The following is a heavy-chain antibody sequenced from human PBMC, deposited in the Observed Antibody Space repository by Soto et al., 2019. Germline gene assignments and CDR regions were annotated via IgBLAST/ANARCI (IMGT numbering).Heavy chain of an antibody. CDR3: ASEWSSSWPTFDY. J-gene: IGHJ4*02. D-gene: IGHD6-13*01. CDR2: ISSSSSYI. V-gene: IGHV3-21*01. Sequence: EVQLVESGGCLVKPGGSLRLSCAASGFTFSSYSMNWVRQAPGTGLECVSSISSSSSYIYYADSVKCRFTISRDNDKNSMFLQMNSLRAEDTAVYYCASEWSSSWPTFDYWGQGTLVTVSS. CDR1: GFTFSSYS.